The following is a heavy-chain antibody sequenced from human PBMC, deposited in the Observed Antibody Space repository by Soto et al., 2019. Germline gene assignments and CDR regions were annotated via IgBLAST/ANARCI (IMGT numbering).Heavy chain of an antibody. D-gene: IGHD2-15*01. CDR2: IIPILGIA. J-gene: IGHJ3*02. V-gene: IGHV1-69*04. Sequence: GASVKVSCKASGGTFSSYTISWVRQAPGQGLEWMGRIIPILGIANYAQKFQGRVMITADKSTSTAYMELSSLRSEDTAVYYCAREGRYCSGGSCYPDIWGQGTMVTVSS. CDR3: AREGRYCSGGSCYPDI. CDR1: GGTFSSYT.